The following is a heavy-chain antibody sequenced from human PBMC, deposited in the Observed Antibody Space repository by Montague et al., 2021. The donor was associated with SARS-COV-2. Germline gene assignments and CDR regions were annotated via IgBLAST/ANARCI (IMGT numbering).Heavy chain of an antibody. D-gene: IGHD3-22*01. V-gene: IGHV2-70*11. Sequence: PALVKPTQTLTLTCTFSGFSLSTSGMCVSWIRQPPGKALEWLARIDWDDDKYYSTSLKTRLTISKDTSKNQVVLTMTNMDPVDTATYYCARTPYHYDSSGYYYGAFDTWGQGTMVTVSS. CDR2: IDWDDDK. CDR3: ARTPYHYDSSGYYYGAFDT. J-gene: IGHJ3*02. CDR1: GFSLSTSGMC.